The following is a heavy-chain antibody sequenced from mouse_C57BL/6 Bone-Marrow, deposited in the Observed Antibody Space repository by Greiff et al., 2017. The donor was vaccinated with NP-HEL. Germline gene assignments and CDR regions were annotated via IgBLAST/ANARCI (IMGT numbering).Heavy chain of an antibody. CDR1: GYAFSSSW. CDR3: ARSDYYGSSYGNY. Sequence: VKLMESGPELVKPGASVKISCKASGYAFSSSWMNWVKQRPGKGLEWIGRIYPVDGDTNYNGKFKGKATLTADKSSSTAYMQLSSLTSEDAAVYFCARSDYYGSSYGNYWGQGTTLTVSS. CDR2: IYPVDGDT. D-gene: IGHD1-1*01. J-gene: IGHJ2*01. V-gene: IGHV1-82*01.